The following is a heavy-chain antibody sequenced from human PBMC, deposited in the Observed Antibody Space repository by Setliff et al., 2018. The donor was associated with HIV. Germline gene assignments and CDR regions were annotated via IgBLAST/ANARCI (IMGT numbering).Heavy chain of an antibody. CDR3: ATTPYYYDSSEPFQH. CDR2: VSSRGDT. J-gene: IGHJ1*01. Sequence: PSETLSLTCTVSDSGTYYWSWIRQPAGKGLEWIGRVSSRGDTNYNPSLKSRVTMSVDTSKNQFSLKRSSVTAADTAVYYCATTPYYYDSSEPFQHWGQGTLVTVSS. V-gene: IGHV4-4*07. D-gene: IGHD3-22*01. CDR1: DSGTYY.